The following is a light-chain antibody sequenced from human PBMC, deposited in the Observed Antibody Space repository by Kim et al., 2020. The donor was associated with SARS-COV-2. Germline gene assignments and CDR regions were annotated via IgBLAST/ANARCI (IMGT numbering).Light chain of an antibody. CDR2: GAS. Sequence: LSPGERATLTSRASQTVSSSYLAWYQQKPGQAPRLLIYGASSRATAIPDRFSGSGSGTDFTLTISRLEPEDFAVYFCQQYGDSPRTFGQGTKLEI. CDR1: QTVSSSY. J-gene: IGKJ1*01. V-gene: IGKV3-20*01. CDR3: QQYGDSPRT.